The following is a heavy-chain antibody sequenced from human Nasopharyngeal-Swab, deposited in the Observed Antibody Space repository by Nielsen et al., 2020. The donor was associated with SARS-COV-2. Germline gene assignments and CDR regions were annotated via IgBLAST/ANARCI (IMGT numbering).Heavy chain of an antibody. CDR3: ARDGFGESPYYYYYGMDV. Sequence: GGSLRLSCAASGFTFSNYSMNWVRQAPGKGLEWVSSISSSTSYISYADSVKGRFTISRDNAKNSLYLQMNSLRAEDTAVYYCARDGFGESPYYYYYGMDVWGKGTTVTVSS. D-gene: IGHD3-10*01. V-gene: IGHV3-21*01. CDR1: GFTFSNYS. J-gene: IGHJ6*04. CDR2: ISSSTSYI.